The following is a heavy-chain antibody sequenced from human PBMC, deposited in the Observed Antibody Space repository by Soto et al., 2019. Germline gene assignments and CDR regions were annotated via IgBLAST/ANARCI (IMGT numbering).Heavy chain of an antibody. CDR2: IIPIFGTA. V-gene: IGHV1-69*06. J-gene: IGHJ6*02. Sequence: QVQLAQSGAEVKKPGSSVKVSCKASGGTFSSYAISWVRQAPGQGLEWMGGIIPIFGTANYAQKFQGRVTITADKSTSTAYMELSSLRSEDTAVYYCARERRSSPRVYYGMDVWGQGTTVTVSS. D-gene: IGHD6-13*01. CDR3: ARERRSSPRVYYGMDV. CDR1: GGTFSSYA.